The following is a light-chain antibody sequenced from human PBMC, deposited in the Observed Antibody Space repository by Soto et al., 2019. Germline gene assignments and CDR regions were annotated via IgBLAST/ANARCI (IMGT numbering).Light chain of an antibody. J-gene: IGKJ5*01. CDR1: QTVRNNY. V-gene: IGKV3-20*01. Sequence: SLSQWARAPLSCTPSQTVRNNYLAWYQQKPGQAPRLLIYDASSRAPGVPVRFIGSGSGTDFTLTIDGLEPEDFAVYYCQQYGYSPITFGQGTRLEI. CDR2: DAS. CDR3: QQYGYSPIT.